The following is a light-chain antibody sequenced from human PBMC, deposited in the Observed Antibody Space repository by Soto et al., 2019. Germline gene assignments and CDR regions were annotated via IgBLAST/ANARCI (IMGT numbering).Light chain of an antibody. V-gene: IGKV1-9*01. J-gene: IGKJ1*01. CDR1: QGISSY. CDR2: AAS. CDR3: QQYNSYSWT. Sequence: DIQLTQSPSFLSASVGDRVTITCRASQGISSYLAWYQEKPGKAPNLLIYAASTLQSGVPSRFSGSGSGTEFTLTISSLQPDDFATYYCQQYNSYSWTFGQGTKVDIK.